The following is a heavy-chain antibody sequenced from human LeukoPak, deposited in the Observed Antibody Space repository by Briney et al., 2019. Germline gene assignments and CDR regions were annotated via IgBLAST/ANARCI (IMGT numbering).Heavy chain of an antibody. V-gene: IGHV4-59*08. J-gene: IGHJ5*02. D-gene: IGHD3-3*01. CDR2: IYKSGST. CDR3: ARLDFWFDP. Sequence: PSETLSLTCTVSGGSISGNAWSWIRQTPEKGLEWIGYIYKSGSTKYNPSLKGRVTISPDTSKNQFSLKLRSVAAADTAVYYCARLDFWFDPWGQGTLVTVSS. CDR1: GGSISGNA.